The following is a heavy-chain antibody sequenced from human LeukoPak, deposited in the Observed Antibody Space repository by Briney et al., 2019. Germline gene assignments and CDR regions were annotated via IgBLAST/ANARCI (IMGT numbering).Heavy chain of an antibody. D-gene: IGHD3-3*01. Sequence: ASVKVSCKASGYTFPSGGISWVRQAPGHGLEWMGWINPNSGGTNYAQKFQGRVTMTRDTSISTAYMDLSRLRSDDTAVYYCARHGRFYDAFDIWGQGTMVTVSS. V-gene: IGHV1-2*02. CDR3: ARHGRFYDAFDI. CDR2: INPNSGGT. J-gene: IGHJ3*02. CDR1: GYTFPSGG.